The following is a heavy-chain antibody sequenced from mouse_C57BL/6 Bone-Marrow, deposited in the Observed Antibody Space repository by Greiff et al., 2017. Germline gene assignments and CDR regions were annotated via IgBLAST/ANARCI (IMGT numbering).Heavy chain of an antibody. Sequence: EVMLVESGGGLVQPGGSLSLSCAASGFTFTDYYMSWVRQPPGKALEWLGFIRNKANGYTTEYSASVKGRFTISRDNSQSILYLQMNALRAEDSATYYCARSRYYGSSSWYFDVGGTGTTVTVSS. CDR1: GFTFTDYY. D-gene: IGHD1-1*01. CDR2: IRNKANGYTT. V-gene: IGHV7-3*01. CDR3: ARSRYYGSSSWYFDV. J-gene: IGHJ1*03.